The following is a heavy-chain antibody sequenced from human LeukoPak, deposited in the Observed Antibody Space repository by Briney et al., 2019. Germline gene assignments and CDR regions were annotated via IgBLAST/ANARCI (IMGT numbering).Heavy chain of an antibody. Sequence: PGGSLRLSCAASGFTFSTYWMLWVRHAPGKGLVWVSRINSDGGSTGYADSVKGRFTISRDNAKNTLYLDMNSLRTEDTAVYYCTGGGEGGNWLDPWGQGTQVTVSS. V-gene: IGHV3-74*01. CDR2: INSDGGST. D-gene: IGHD3-16*01. J-gene: IGHJ5*02. CDR3: TGGGEGGNWLDP. CDR1: GFTFSTYW.